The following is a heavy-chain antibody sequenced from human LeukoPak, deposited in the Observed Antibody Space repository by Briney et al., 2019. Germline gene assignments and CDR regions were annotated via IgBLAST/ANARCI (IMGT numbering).Heavy chain of an antibody. Sequence: PSETLSLTCAVSGGSISSSTYYWGWIRQPPGKGLEWIGSIYHNGRTYYNPSLKSRVTISVDASKNQFSLKLSSVTAADTAVYYCARPADYGGDFDYWGQGALVTVSS. CDR3: ARPADYGGDFDY. D-gene: IGHD4-23*01. CDR1: GGSISSSTYY. J-gene: IGHJ4*02. V-gene: IGHV4-39*01. CDR2: IYHNGRT.